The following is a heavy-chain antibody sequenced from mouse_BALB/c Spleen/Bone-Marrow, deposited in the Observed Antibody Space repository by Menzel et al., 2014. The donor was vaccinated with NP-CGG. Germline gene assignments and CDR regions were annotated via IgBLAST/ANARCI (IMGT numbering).Heavy chain of an antibody. D-gene: IGHD1-1*01. CDR1: GFTFSDYG. CDR3: ARLYGSGYGYAMDY. Sequence: EVQRVESGGGLVQPGGSRKPSCAASGFTFSDYGMAWVRQAPGKGPEWVAFISNLAYSICYADTVTGRFTISRENAKNTLYLEMSSLRSEDTAMYYCARLYGSGYGYAMDYWGQGTSVTVSS. CDR2: ISNLAYSI. V-gene: IGHV5-15*02. J-gene: IGHJ4*01.